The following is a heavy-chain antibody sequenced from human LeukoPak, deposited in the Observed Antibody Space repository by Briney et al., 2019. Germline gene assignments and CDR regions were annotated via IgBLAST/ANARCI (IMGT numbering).Heavy chain of an antibody. Sequence: GGSLRLSCAASGFTFSRYNMNWVRQAPGKGLEWVSSISSSSSYIYYGDSMKGRFTISRDNAKNTLNLQMNSLSAEDTAVYYCARDLGKYYDASDNRFDPWGQGTLVTVSS. CDR2: ISSSSSYI. D-gene: IGHD3-22*01. J-gene: IGHJ5*02. CDR3: ARDLGKYYDASDNRFDP. CDR1: GFTFSRYN. V-gene: IGHV3-21*01.